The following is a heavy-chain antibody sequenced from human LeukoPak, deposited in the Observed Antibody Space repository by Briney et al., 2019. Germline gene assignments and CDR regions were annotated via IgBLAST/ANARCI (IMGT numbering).Heavy chain of an antibody. V-gene: IGHV1-69*06. Sequence: SVKVSCKASGGTFSSYAISWVRQAPGQGLEWMGGIIPIFGTANYAQKFQGRVTITADKSTSTAYMELSSLRSEDTAVYYCARGPRYIVVVPAATQDYYYGMDVWGKGTTVTVSS. J-gene: IGHJ6*04. CDR3: ARGPRYIVVVPAATQDYYYGMDV. CDR1: GGTFSSYA. D-gene: IGHD2-2*01. CDR2: IIPIFGTA.